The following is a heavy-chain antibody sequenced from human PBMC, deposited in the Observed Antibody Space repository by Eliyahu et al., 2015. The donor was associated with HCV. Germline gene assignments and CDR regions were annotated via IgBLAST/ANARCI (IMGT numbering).Heavy chain of an antibody. CDR1: GYTFSTYA. V-gene: IGHV1-3*01. J-gene: IGHJ4*02. Sequence: QVQLVQSGTEVKKPGASVKVSCKASGYTFSTYAMNWVRQAPGQSLEWMGWIYGGNGDTKYSENFQGRVTITRDTSASTAYMDLSGLKSEDTAIYYCARDVGFGSGQKFGFDSWGQGTLVIVSS. CDR3: ARDVGFGSGQKFGFDS. CDR2: IYGGNGDT. D-gene: IGHD3/OR15-3a*01.